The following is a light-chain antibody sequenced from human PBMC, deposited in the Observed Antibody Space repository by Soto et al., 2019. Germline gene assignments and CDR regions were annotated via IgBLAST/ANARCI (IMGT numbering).Light chain of an antibody. CDR1: QSVSSN. Sequence: IVMTQSPATLSVSPGDRATLSFRASQSVSSNLAWYQQKPGQAPRLIIYGASTRANGIPARFSGSVSGTEFTLTISSLQSEDFAVYYCQQYNNWHPWTFGQGTKVDIK. CDR3: QQYNNWHPWT. CDR2: GAS. V-gene: IGKV3-15*01. J-gene: IGKJ1*01.